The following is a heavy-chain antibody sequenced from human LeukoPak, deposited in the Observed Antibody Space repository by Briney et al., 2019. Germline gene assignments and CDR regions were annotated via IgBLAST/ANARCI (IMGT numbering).Heavy chain of an antibody. D-gene: IGHD3/OR15-3a*01. CDR2: IIPIFGTA. Sequence: SVKVSCKASGGTFSSYAISWVRQAPGQGLEWMGGIIPIFGTANYAQKFQGRVTITADESTSTAYMVLSSLRSEDTDVYYCARDGTGFGGYYYYMDVWGKGTTVTISS. CDR1: GGTFSSYA. CDR3: ARDGTGFGGYYYYMDV. J-gene: IGHJ6*03. V-gene: IGHV1-69*13.